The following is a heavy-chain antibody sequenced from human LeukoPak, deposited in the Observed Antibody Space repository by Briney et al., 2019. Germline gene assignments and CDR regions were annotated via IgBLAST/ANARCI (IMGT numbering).Heavy chain of an antibody. CDR2: INHSGGT. CDR1: GDSLNGSY. D-gene: IGHD3-16*02. J-gene: IGHJ4*02. Sequence: SETLSLTCTLYGDSLNGSYWSWIRQPPGKGLQWIGEINHSGGTHYNPALWSRLTISIDTSKNKFSLQLTSVTAADTGVYFCARVSDIMISFGGAISYFDYWGQGALVTVSS. CDR3: ARVSDIMISFGGAISYFDY. V-gene: IGHV4-34*01.